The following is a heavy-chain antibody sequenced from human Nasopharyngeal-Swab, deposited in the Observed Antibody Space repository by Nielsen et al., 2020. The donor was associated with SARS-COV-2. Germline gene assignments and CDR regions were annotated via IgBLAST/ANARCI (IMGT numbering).Heavy chain of an antibody. CDR1: GYTFTSCD. Sequence: SVKVSCKASGYTFTSCDINWVRQATGQGLEWMGWMNPNSGNTGYAQKFQGRVTMTRNTSISTAYMELSSLRSEDTAVYYCAVDGVGATPREYAFDIWGQGTMVTVSS. CDR2: MNPNSGNT. J-gene: IGHJ3*02. CDR3: AVDGVGATPREYAFDI. D-gene: IGHD1-26*01. V-gene: IGHV1-8*01.